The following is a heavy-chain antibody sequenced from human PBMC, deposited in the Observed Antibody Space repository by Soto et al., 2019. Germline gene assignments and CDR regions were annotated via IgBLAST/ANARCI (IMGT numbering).Heavy chain of an antibody. Sequence: QVQLVESGGGVVQPGRSLRLSCAASGLTFSSSGMHWVRQAPGKGLEWVAVTSYDGSSGYYADSVRGRFTISSDNSKNTLYLQMNGRRAEDTAVYYGAKSPPAVAGYFDYWGQGTLVTVSS. J-gene: IGHJ4*02. CDR1: GLTFSSSG. D-gene: IGHD6-19*01. V-gene: IGHV3-30*18. CDR3: AKSPPAVAGYFDY. CDR2: TSYDGSSG.